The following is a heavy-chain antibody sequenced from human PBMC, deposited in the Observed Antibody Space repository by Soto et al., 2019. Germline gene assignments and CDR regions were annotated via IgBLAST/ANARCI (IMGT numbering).Heavy chain of an antibody. J-gene: IGHJ5*02. D-gene: IGHD3-10*01. CDR3: ARGVGSGSYYNQYNWFDP. Sequence: ASVKVSCKASGYIFSSYGISWVRQAPGQGLEWMGWVSAYNGNTNYPQKLQARVTMTTDTSTSTAYMELRSLRSDDTAVYYCARGVGSGSYYNQYNWFDPWGQGTLVTVSS. V-gene: IGHV1-18*01. CDR2: VSAYNGNT. CDR1: GYIFSSYG.